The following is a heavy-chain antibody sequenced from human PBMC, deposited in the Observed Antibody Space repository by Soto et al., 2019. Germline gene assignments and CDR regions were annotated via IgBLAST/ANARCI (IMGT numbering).Heavy chain of an antibody. D-gene: IGHD6-13*01. J-gene: IGHJ5*02. CDR1: GYTFTTYA. V-gene: IGHV1-3*01. CDR3: AREAHIAAAGRRWFDP. Sequence: ASVKVSCKASGYTFTTYAMHWVRQAPGQRLEWMGWINAVNGKTKYSQKFQGRVTITRDTSTSTVYMELSSLRSEDTAVYYCAREAHIAAAGRRWFDPWGQGTLVTVSS. CDR2: INAVNGKT.